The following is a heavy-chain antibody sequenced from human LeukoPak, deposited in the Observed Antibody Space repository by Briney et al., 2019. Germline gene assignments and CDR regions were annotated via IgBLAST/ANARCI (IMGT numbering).Heavy chain of an antibody. CDR1: GYTFTNYG. J-gene: IGHJ3*02. CDR3: ARALYGVNVFDI. V-gene: IGHV1-18*01. D-gene: IGHD2-21*01. Sequence: GASVKVSCKASGYTFTNYGIGWVRQAPGQGLEWVAWVNLHNGNANYSEKLQGRVTMTADIFTSSVYMELRSLRSDDTAVFFCARALYGVNVFDIWGQGTMVTVSS. CDR2: VNLHNGNA.